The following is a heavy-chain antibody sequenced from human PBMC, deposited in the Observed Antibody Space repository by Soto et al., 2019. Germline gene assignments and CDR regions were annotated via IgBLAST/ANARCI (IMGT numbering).Heavy chain of an antibody. Sequence: EVQLAESGGGLVQPGGSLRLSCAASGFSFSSYWMHWVRQVPGKGLVWVSRINSDGSTTTYADSVKGRFTISRDNAKNTLYLQMNSLRVEDTAVYYCARVLTGSYNWFDPWGQGTLVTVSS. CDR3: ARVLTGSYNWFDP. V-gene: IGHV3-74*01. J-gene: IGHJ5*02. D-gene: IGHD1-26*01. CDR2: INSDGSTT. CDR1: GFSFSSYW.